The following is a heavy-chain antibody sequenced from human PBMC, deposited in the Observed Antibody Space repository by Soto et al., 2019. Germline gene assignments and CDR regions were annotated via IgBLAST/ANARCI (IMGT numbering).Heavy chain of an antibody. CDR2: ISNNGRTI. V-gene: IGHV3-11*01. D-gene: IGHD3-9*01. CDR3: ERDGPDHDFLTALAVAF. CDR1: GFTFSDFY. J-gene: IGHJ4*02. Sequence: QVQLVESGGDLVKPGGSLRLSCAASGFTFSDFYMSWVRQTPGRGLEWISYISNNGRTIDYADSVKGRFTISRDNAQYLQLLQISRLTEEATFLYCSERDGPDHDFLTALAVAFWGQGTMVTVSS.